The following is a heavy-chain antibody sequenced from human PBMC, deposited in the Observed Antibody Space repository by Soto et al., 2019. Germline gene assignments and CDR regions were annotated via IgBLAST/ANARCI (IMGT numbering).Heavy chain of an antibody. CDR3: ARVCNGWIFGTRGYNWFDP. J-gene: IGHJ5*02. CDR2: IIPIFGTA. CDR1: GGTFSSYA. Sequence: GASVKVSCKASGGTFSSYAISWVRQAPGQGLEWMGGIIPIFGTANYAQKFQGRVTITADESTSTAYMELSSLRSEDTAVYYCARVCNGWIFGTRGYNWFDPWGQGTLVTVSS. V-gene: IGHV1-69*13. D-gene: IGHD3-3*01.